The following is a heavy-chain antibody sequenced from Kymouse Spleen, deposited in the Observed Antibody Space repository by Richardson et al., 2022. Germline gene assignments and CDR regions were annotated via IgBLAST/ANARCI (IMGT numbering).Heavy chain of an antibody. V-gene: IGHV3-23*04. Sequence: EVQLVESGGGLVQPGGSLRLSCAASGFTFSSYAMSWVRQAPGKGLEWVSAISGSGGSTYYADSVKGRFTISRDNSKNTLYLQMNSLRAEDTAVYYCAAITGTTGNYYYYGMDVWGQGTTVTVSS. D-gene: IGHD1-7*01. CDR2: ISGSGGST. CDR1: GFTFSSYA. J-gene: IGHJ6*02. CDR3: AAITGTTGNYYYYGMDV.